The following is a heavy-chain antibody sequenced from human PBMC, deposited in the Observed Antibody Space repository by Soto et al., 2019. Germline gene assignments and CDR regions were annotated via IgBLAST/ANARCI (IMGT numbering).Heavy chain of an antibody. J-gene: IGHJ4*02. V-gene: IGHV3-30*18. Sequence: QVQLVESGGGVVQPGRSLRLSCAASGFTFSSYGMHWVRQAPGKGLEWVAVISYDGSNKYYADSVKGRFTISRDNSKNTLYLQMNGLRAEDTAVYYCANGRDYGDYPGYFDYWGQGTLVTVSS. D-gene: IGHD4-17*01. CDR3: ANGRDYGDYPGYFDY. CDR1: GFTFSSYG. CDR2: ISYDGSNK.